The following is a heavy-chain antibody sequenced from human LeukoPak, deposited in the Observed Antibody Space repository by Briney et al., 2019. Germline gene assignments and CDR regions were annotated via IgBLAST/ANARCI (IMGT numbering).Heavy chain of an antibody. Sequence: SETLSLTCAVYGGSFSGYYWSRIRQPPGKGLEWIGEINHSGSTNYNPSLKSRVTISVDTSKNQFSLKLSSVTAADTAVYYCARVLLWFGESHIDYWGQGALVTVSS. CDR2: INHSGST. CDR1: GGSFSGYY. D-gene: IGHD3-10*01. J-gene: IGHJ4*02. V-gene: IGHV4-34*01. CDR3: ARVLLWFGESHIDY.